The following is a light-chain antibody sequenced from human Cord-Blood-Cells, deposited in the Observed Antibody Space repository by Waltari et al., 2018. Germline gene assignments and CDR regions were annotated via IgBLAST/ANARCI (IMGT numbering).Light chain of an antibody. CDR1: QDISNY. CDR2: DAS. V-gene: IGKV1-33*01. CDR3: QQYDNLPLT. Sequence: DIQMTQSPSSLSASVGDRVTITCQASQDISNYLNWYHQKPGKAPKLLIYDASNLETGVPSRFSGSGSGTDFTFTISSLQPEDIATYYCQQYDNLPLTFGGGTKGRSN. J-gene: IGKJ4*01.